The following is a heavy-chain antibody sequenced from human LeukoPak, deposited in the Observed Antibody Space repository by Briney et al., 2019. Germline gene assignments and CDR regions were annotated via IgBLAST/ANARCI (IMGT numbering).Heavy chain of an antibody. V-gene: IGHV4-34*01. J-gene: IGHJ4*02. CDR2: INHSGST. CDR1: GGSFSGYY. Sequence: SETLSLTCAVYGGSFSGYYWSWIRQPPGKGLEWIGEINHSGSTNYNPSLKSRVTISVDTSKNQFSLKLSSVTAADTAVYYCAKAALGATVFFDYWGQGTLVTVSS. D-gene: IGHD1-26*01. CDR3: AKAALGATVFFDY.